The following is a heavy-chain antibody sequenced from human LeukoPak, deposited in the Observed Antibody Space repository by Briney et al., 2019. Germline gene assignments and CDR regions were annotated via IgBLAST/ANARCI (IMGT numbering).Heavy chain of an antibody. V-gene: IGHV3-21*01. CDR1: GFSFSSYS. D-gene: IGHD6-19*01. CDR2: ISSSSSYI. J-gene: IGHJ4*02. CDR3: ASEIAVPGLFDY. Sequence: GGSLRLSCAASGFSFSSYSMNWVRQAPGKGLEWVSSISSSSSYIYYADSVKGRFTISRDNAKNSLYLQMNSLSAEDTAVYYCASEIAVPGLFDYWGQGTLVAVSS.